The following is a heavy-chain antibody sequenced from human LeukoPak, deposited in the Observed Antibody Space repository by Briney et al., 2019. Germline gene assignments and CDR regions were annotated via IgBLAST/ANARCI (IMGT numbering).Heavy chain of an antibody. CDR1: GGSFSGYY. CDR2: INHSGST. CDR3: ARSQGMRIFGVAPFDY. V-gene: IGHV4-34*01. J-gene: IGHJ4*02. Sequence: SETLSLTCAVYGGSFSGYYWSWIRQPPGKGLEWIGEINHSGSTNYNPSLKSRVTISVDTSKNQFSLKLSSVTAADTAVYYRARSQGMRIFGVAPFDYWGQGTLVTVSS. D-gene: IGHD3-3*01.